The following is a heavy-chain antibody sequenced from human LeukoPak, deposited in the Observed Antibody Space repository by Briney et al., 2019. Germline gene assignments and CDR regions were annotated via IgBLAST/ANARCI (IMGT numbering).Heavy chain of an antibody. J-gene: IGHJ4*02. CDR1: GFTFSGYW. D-gene: IGHD5-18*01. CDR3: ARDRIQLWSHDY. CDR2: IKPDGSEK. V-gene: IGHV3-7*04. Sequence: PGGSLRLSCAASGFTFSGYWMSWVRQAPGKGLEWVANIKPDGSEKYYVDSVKGRFTISRDNAKNSLCLQMNGLRAEDTAVYYCARDRIQLWSHDYWGQGTLVTVSS.